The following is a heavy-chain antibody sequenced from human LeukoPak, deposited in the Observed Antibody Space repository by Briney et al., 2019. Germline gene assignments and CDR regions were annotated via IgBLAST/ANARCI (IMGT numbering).Heavy chain of an antibody. CDR2: ITWNRDNI. J-gene: IGHJ6*03. Sequence: GGSLRLSCAASGFTFDDYAMHWVRQAPGKGLEWVSGITWNRDNIGYGDSVKGRFTISRDNVKNVLYLQMNGLRAEDTAVYYCARGGADIEVVPAAPAYYYYNMDVWGKGTTVTVSS. CDR1: GFTFDDYA. D-gene: IGHD2-2*01. CDR3: ARGGADIEVVPAAPAYYYYNMDV. V-gene: IGHV3-9*01.